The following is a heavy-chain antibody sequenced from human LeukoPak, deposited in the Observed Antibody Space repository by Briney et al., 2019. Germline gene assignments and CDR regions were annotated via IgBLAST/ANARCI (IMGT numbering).Heavy chain of an antibody. D-gene: IGHD3-10*02. J-gene: IGHJ6*03. CDR1: GGTFSSYA. CDR3: ARDSWALGSGSSYYYYYMDV. Sequence: AVKVSCKDSGGTFSSYAISWVRQAPGQGREGRGGIIPIFGTANYAQKFQGRVTITADKSTSTAYMELSSLRSEDTAVYYCARDSWALGSGSSYYYYYMDVWGKGTTVTVSS. V-gene: IGHV1-69*06. CDR2: IIPIFGTA.